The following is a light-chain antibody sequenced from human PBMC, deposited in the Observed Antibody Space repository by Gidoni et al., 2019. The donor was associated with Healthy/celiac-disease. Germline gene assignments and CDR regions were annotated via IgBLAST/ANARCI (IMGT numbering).Light chain of an antibody. J-gene: IGLJ2*01. CDR3: CSYAGSSTFV. V-gene: IGLV2-23*03. CDR1: SSDVGSYNL. Sequence: QSALTQPASVSGSPGQSITISCTGTSSDVGSYNLVSWYQQHPGKAPKLMIYAGSKRPSGVANRFSGSKSGNTASLTISGLQAEDEADYYCCSYAGSSTFVFGGGTKLTVL. CDR2: AGS.